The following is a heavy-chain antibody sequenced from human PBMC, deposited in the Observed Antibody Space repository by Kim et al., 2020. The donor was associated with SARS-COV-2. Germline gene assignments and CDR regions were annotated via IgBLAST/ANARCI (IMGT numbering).Heavy chain of an antibody. CDR2: VGGDGGSR. CDR1: GFTFTNYW. D-gene: IGHD3-3*01. Sequence: GGSLRLSCAASGFTFTNYWIHWVRQIPGKGPVWVSSVGGDGGSRYYADSVKGRFTTSRDNANNMVYLQMNSLRADDTAVYYCTSILGYWRQGALVYVSS. V-gene: IGHV3-74*01. J-gene: IGHJ4*02. CDR3: TSILGY.